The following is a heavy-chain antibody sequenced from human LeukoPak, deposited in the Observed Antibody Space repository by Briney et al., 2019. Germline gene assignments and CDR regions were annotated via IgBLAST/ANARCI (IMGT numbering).Heavy chain of an antibody. CDR3: ARDFLSKNAFDI. Sequence: SETLSLTCAVSGGSISGYYWSWIRQSPGKGLDWIAYISHTGSTNYNPSLKSRVTISVDTSKNQFSLKLSSVTATDTAVYFCARDFLSKNAFDIWGPGTVVTVSS. CDR1: GGSISGYY. CDR2: ISHTGST. V-gene: IGHV4-59*01. J-gene: IGHJ3*02.